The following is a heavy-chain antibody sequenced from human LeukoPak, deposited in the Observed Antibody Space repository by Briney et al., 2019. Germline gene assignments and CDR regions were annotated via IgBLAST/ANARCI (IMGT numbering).Heavy chain of an antibody. CDR2: ISAYNGNA. Sequence: ASVKVSCKVSGFTFTTYGISWVRQALGQGLEWMGWISAYNGNAHYAQKLQGRVTMTIDTSTSTAYMELRSLRIDDTAVYYCARGYYDNSGYYEGAFDIWGQGTMVTVSS. CDR3: ARGYYDNSGYYEGAFDI. V-gene: IGHV1-18*01. J-gene: IGHJ3*02. D-gene: IGHD3-22*01. CDR1: GFTFTTYG.